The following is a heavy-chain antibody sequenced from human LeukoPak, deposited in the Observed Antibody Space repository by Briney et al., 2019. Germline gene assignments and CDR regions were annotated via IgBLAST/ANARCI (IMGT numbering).Heavy chain of an antibody. D-gene: IGHD3-10*01. CDR2: ISNDGNNK. V-gene: IGHV3-30*18. J-gene: IGHJ5*02. CDR1: GFPFSTYG. Sequence: GMSLRLSCAASGFPFSTYGMHWVRQAPGKGLEWVAAISNDGNNKFYADSVKGRFTISRDNSKKKLYLQMNSLRAEDTAVYYCAKGYYGSGTYGWFDPWGQGTLVTVSS. CDR3: AKGYYGSGTYGWFDP.